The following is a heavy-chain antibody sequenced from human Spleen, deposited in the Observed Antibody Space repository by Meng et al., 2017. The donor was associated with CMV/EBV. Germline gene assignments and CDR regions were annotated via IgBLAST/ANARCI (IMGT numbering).Heavy chain of an antibody. V-gene: IGHV3-23*01. CDR1: GFPFSSSA. Sequence: SGFPFSSSAMSWVRQAPGEGLEWVSAISGGGGNTYSADSVKGRFTISRDTSKNTLYLQMNSLRAEDTAVYYCAKDRSIYGSGKYFDYWGQGTLVTVSS. J-gene: IGHJ4*02. CDR3: AKDRSIYGSGKYFDY. CDR2: ISGGGGNT. D-gene: IGHD3-10*01.